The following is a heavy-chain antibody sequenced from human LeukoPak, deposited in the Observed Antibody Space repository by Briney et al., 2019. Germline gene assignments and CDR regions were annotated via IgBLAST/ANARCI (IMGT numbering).Heavy chain of an antibody. D-gene: IGHD1-1*01. Sequence: PSETLSLTCTVSGGSISISSYYWGWIRQPPGKGLEWIGSIYYSGSTYYNPSLKSRVTISVDTSKNQFSLKLSSVTAADTAVYYCARWKGTAHFDYWGQGTLVTVSS. CDR3: ARWKGTAHFDY. CDR1: GGSISISSYY. CDR2: IYYSGST. V-gene: IGHV4-39*01. J-gene: IGHJ4*02.